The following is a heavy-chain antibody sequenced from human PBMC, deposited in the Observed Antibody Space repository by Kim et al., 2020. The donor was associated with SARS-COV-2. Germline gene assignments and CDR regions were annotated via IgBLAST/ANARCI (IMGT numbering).Heavy chain of an antibody. V-gene: IGHV1-69*13. J-gene: IGHJ6*02. D-gene: IGHD2-21*01. CDR3: ARAGWGSVTLYYGMDV. CDR2: IIPIFRTA. CDR1: GGTFSSYA. Sequence: SVKVSCKASGGTFSSYAISWVRQAPGQGLEWMGGIIPIFRTANYAQKFQRRVTITADESTSTAYMELSSLRSEDTAVYYCARAGWGSVTLYYGMDVWGQGTTVTVSS.